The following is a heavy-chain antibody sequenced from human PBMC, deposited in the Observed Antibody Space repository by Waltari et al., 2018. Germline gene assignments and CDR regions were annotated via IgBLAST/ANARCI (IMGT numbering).Heavy chain of an antibody. J-gene: IGHJ4*02. D-gene: IGHD3-3*01. Sequence: QVQLVQSGAEVKKPGSSVKVSCKASGGTFSSYAISWVRQAPGQGLEWMGGIIPILGTANYAQKFQGRVTITADESTSTAYMELSSLRSEDTAVYYCARGAESDFWSGHGTGYFDYWGQGTLVTVSS. CDR1: GGTFSSYA. CDR2: IIPILGTA. CDR3: ARGAESDFWSGHGTGYFDY. V-gene: IGHV1-69*12.